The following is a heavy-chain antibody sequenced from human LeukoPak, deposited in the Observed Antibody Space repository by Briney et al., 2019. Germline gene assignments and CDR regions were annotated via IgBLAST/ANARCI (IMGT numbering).Heavy chain of an antibody. Sequence: PSETLSLTCTVSGGSISSGDYYWSWIRQHPGKGLEWIGYIYYSGSTYYNPSLKSRVTISVDTSKNQFSLKLSSVTAADTAVYYCARVSYDFWSGYYLDYWGQGTLVTVSS. CDR2: IYYSGST. J-gene: IGHJ4*02. D-gene: IGHD3-3*01. CDR1: GGSISSGDYY. V-gene: IGHV4-31*03. CDR3: ARVSYDFWSGYYLDY.